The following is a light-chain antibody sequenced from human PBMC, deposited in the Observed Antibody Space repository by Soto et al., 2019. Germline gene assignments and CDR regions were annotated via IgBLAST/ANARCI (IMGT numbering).Light chain of an antibody. CDR1: SSDVGGYNY. CDR3: SSYTSSSTVI. J-gene: IGLJ2*01. V-gene: IGLV2-14*03. Sequence: QSALTQPASVSGSPGQSITISCTGTSSDVGGYNYVSWYQQHPGKAPKLIIFDVSNRPSGVSDRFSGSKSANTASLTISGLRAEDGADYYVSSYTSSSTVIFGGGTKLTVL. CDR2: DVS.